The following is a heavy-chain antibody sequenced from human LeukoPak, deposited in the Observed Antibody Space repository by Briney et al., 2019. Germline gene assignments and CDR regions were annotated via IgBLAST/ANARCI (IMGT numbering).Heavy chain of an antibody. Sequence: GGSLRLSCAASGFTFSSYWMSWVRQAPGQGLEWVANIKQDGSEKYYVDSVKCRFTISRDNAKNSLYLQMNSLRAEDTAVYYCARVVWFGENWFDPWGQGTLVTVSS. V-gene: IGHV3-7*03. D-gene: IGHD3-10*01. CDR1: GFTFSSYW. CDR3: ARVVWFGENWFDP. J-gene: IGHJ5*02. CDR2: IKQDGSEK.